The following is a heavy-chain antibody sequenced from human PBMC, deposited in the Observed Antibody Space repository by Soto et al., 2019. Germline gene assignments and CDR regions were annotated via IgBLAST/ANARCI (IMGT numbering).Heavy chain of an antibody. CDR1: GGSIISYY. J-gene: IGHJ4*02. Sequence: SETLSLPCTVSGGSIISYYWRWIRQPPGKGLEWIGYIYYSGSTNYNPSLKSRVTISVDTSKNQFSLKLSSVTAADTAVYYCARHRYGRGYYFDYWGQGTLVTVSS. CDR3: ARHRYGRGYYFDY. CDR2: IYYSGST. D-gene: IGHD3-9*01. V-gene: IGHV4-59*08.